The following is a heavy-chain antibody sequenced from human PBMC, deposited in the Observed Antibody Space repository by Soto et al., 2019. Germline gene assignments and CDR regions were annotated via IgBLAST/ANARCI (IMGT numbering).Heavy chain of an antibody. CDR1: GFMFSDFG. D-gene: IGHD3-16*02. J-gene: IGHJ4*02. CDR2: ISYDGSKR. V-gene: IGHV3-30*03. Sequence: QAHLVESGGGVVHSGGSLRLSCAASGFMFSDFGMHWVRQAPGKGPEWVALISYDGSKRYYTDSVEGRFTISRDDSENTLYLQMSSLKTEDTAVYYCARGRTYSYGLSYFDSWGQGTQVTVSS. CDR3: ARGRTYSYGLSYFDS.